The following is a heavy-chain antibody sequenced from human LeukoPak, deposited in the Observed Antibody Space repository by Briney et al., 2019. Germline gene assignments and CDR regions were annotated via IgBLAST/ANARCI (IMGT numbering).Heavy chain of an antibody. D-gene: IGHD3-3*01. CDR1: GGSVSSGSYY. V-gene: IGHV4-61*01. J-gene: IGHJ6*02. Sequence: SETLSLTCTVSGGSVSSGSYYRSWIRQPPGKGLEWIGYIYYSGSTNYNPSLKSRVTISVDTSKNQFSLKLSSVTAADTAVYYCARDTIFGVALYYYGMDVWGQGTTVTVSS. CDR2: IYYSGST. CDR3: ARDTIFGVALYYYGMDV.